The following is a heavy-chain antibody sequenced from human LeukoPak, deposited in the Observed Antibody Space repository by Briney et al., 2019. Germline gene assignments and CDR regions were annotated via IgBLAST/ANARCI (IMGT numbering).Heavy chain of an antibody. CDR2: ISGSGSST. CDR1: GFTFSSYA. CDR3: AKAHRYYDILTGYYTVNDY. V-gene: IGHV3-23*01. D-gene: IGHD3-9*01. J-gene: IGHJ4*02. Sequence: GGSLRLSCAASGFTFSSYAMSWVRQAPGKGLEWVSAISGSGSSTYYADSVKGRFTISRDNSKNTLYLQMNSLRAEDTAVYYCAKAHRYYDILTGYYTVNDYWGQGTLVTVSS.